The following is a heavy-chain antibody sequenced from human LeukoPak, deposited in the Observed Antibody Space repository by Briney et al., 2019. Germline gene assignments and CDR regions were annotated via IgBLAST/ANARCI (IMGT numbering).Heavy chain of an antibody. CDR1: GGSISSNY. J-gene: IGHJ4*02. CDR2: IYSSGST. V-gene: IGHV4-4*07. D-gene: IGHD2-2*01. Sequence: SETLSLTCTVSGGSISSNYWSWIRQPAGKGLEWIGRIYSSGSTDYNPSLKSRITISLDTSKNQFSLKLNSMTAADTAVYYCARNAPEGLDYWGQGTLVTVSS. CDR3: ARNAPEGLDY.